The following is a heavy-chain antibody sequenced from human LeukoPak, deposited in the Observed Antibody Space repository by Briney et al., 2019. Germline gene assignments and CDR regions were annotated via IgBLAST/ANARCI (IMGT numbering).Heavy chain of an antibody. CDR1: GFTFSSYA. CDR3: AKNYYDSSGLNWFDP. V-gene: IGHV3-23*01. CDR2: ISGSGGST. J-gene: IGHJ5*02. D-gene: IGHD3-22*01. Sequence: PGGSLRLSCAASGFTFSSYAMSWVRQAPGKGLEWVSAISGSGGSTYYADPVKGRFTISRDNSKNTLYLQMNSLRAEDTAVYYCAKNYYDSSGLNWFDPWGQGTLVTVSS.